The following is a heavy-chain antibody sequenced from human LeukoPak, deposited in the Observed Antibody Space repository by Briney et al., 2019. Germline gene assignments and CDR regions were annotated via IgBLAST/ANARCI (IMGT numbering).Heavy chain of an antibody. Sequence: PGGSLRLSCAASGFTFSSYSMNWVRQAPGKGLEWVSSISSSSSYIYYADSVKGRFTISRDNAKNSVYLQMNSLRAEDTAVYYCARVKTGATVTTFHYYCMDVWGVGTTVTVSS. CDR1: GFTFSSYS. CDR2: ISSSSSYI. J-gene: IGHJ6*03. CDR3: ARVKTGATVTTFHYYCMDV. D-gene: IGHD4-11*01. V-gene: IGHV3-21*01.